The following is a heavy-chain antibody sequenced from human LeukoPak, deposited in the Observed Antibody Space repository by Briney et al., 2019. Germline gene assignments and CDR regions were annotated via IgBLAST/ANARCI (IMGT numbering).Heavy chain of an antibody. CDR3: AKGREYSSSFDAFDI. Sequence: GGSLRLSRAASGFTFSSYAMSWVRQAPGKGLEWVSTISGSGGSTYYADSVKGRFTISRDNSKNTLYLQMNSLRAEDTAVYYCAKGREYSSSFDAFDIWGQGTMVAVSS. V-gene: IGHV3-23*01. CDR2: ISGSGGST. J-gene: IGHJ3*02. CDR1: GFTFSSYA. D-gene: IGHD6-6*01.